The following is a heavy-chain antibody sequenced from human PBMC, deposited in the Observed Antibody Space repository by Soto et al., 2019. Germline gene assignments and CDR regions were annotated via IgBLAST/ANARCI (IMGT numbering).Heavy chain of an antibody. CDR2: IYHRGPT. D-gene: IGHD3-10*01. Sequence: QVQLQESGPGLVQPSETLSLTCTVSGGSISSYYWSWIRPPPGQGLEWIGYIYHRGPTNYSPTIKSRVTISADMSTYQFSPKLSSVTVANTAVYYCARAIRRGGGMAYSGQRTVVNASS. CDR3: ARAIRRGGGMAY. J-gene: IGHJ4*02. V-gene: IGHV4-59*01. CDR1: GGSISSYY.